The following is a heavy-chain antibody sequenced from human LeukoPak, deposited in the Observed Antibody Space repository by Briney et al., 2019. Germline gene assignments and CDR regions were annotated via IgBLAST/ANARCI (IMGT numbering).Heavy chain of an antibody. J-gene: IGHJ4*02. CDR3: ARDLRIQEQKPTLYYFDY. CDR2: ISAYNGNT. CDR1: GYTFTSYG. V-gene: IGHV1-18*01. D-gene: IGHD3-16*01. Sequence: ASVKVSCKASGYTFTSYGISWVRQAPGQGLEWMGWISAYNGNTNNAQKFQGRVTMTTDTSTSTAYMELRSLRSDDTTVYYCARDLRIQEQKPTLYYFDYWGQGTPVTVSS.